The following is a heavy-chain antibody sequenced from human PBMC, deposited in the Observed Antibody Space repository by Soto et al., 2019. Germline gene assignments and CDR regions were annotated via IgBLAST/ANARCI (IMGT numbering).Heavy chain of an antibody. D-gene: IGHD1-26*01. CDR3: ARGPSGDSGSPG. CDR1: GFTFSSYS. Sequence: EVQLVESGGGLVKPGGSLRLSCAASGFTFSSYSMNWVRQAPGKGLEWVSSISSSSSYIYYADSVKGRFTISRDNAKNSLYLQMNSLRAEDTAVYYCARGPSGDSGSPGWGQGTLVTVSS. V-gene: IGHV3-21*01. J-gene: IGHJ4*02. CDR2: ISSSSSYI.